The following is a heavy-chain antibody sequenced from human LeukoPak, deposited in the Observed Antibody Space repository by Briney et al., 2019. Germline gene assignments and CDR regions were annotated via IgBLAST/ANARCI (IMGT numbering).Heavy chain of an antibody. D-gene: IGHD3-10*01. CDR3: AKSNGYGLVDI. CDR2: IFYSGST. CDR1: GGSISNYY. Sequence: SETLSLTCTVSGGSISNYYWGWIRQPPGKGLEWIGNIFYSGSTYYSPSPRSRVTISLDTSRNQFPLKLNSVTAADTAVYYCAKSNGYGLVDIWGQGTMVTVSS. V-gene: IGHV4-39*06. J-gene: IGHJ3*02.